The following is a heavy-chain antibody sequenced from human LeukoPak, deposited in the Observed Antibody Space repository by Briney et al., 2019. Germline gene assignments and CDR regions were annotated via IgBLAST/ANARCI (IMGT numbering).Heavy chain of an antibody. D-gene: IGHD1-26*01. J-gene: IGHJ4*02. Sequence: ASAKVSCKASGYTFTSYGISWVQQAPGQGLEWMRWISAYNGNTNYAQILQGRVTMTTDTSTSTAYMELRSLRSGDAAVYYCARDELLRCDYWGQGTLVTVSS. CDR1: GYTFTSYG. CDR2: ISAYNGNT. CDR3: ARDELLRCDY. V-gene: IGHV1-18*01.